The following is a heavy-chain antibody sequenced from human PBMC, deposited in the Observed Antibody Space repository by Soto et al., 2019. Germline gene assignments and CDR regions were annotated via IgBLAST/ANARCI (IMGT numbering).Heavy chain of an antibody. CDR3: ARGKSIAAPTWFDP. CDR1: GGSISSYY. J-gene: IGHJ5*02. CDR2: INYSGST. Sequence: LSLPCTVSGGSISSYYWSWIRQPPGKGLEWIGYINYSGSTNYNPSLKSRVTISVDTSKNQFSLKLSSVTAADTAVYYCARGKSIAAPTWFDPWGQGTLVTVSS. D-gene: IGHD6-6*01. V-gene: IGHV4-59*01.